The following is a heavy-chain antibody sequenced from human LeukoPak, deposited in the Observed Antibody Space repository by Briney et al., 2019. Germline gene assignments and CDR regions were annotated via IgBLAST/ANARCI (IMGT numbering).Heavy chain of an antibody. CDR2: ISAYNGNT. Sequence: ASVKVSXKASGYTFTSYGISWVRQAPGQGLEWMGWISAYNGNTNYAQKLQGRVTMTADTSTSTAYMELRSLRSDDTAVYYCARRLLNWNYRALDAFDIWGQGTMVTVSS. CDR1: GYTFTSYG. J-gene: IGHJ3*02. CDR3: ARRLLNWNYRALDAFDI. D-gene: IGHD1-7*01. V-gene: IGHV1-18*01.